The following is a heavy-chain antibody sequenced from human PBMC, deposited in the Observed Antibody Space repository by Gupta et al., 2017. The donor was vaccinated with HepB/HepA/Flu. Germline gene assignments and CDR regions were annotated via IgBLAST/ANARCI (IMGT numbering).Heavy chain of an antibody. D-gene: IGHD1-26*01. CDR3: TTDSWELQLGSDH. CDR1: GFPLRNAW. V-gene: IGHV3-15*01. J-gene: IGHJ4*02. Sequence: EVQLVESGGGLVTPGGSLRLSCVVSGFPLRNAWLSWVRQAPGKALEWVGLIKMMSDGGAAEYAAPVRGRFTISRDDSKNSRYLQMNNLKTEDTGLYYCTTDSWELQLGSDHWGQGTLVTVSA. CDR2: IKMMSDGGAA.